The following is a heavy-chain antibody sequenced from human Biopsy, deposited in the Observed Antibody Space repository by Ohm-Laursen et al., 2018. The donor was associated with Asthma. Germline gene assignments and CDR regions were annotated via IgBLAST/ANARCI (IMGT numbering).Heavy chain of an antibody. CDR3: AKEVFPGWELRRGPDS. CDR2: ISFDGTNR. CDR1: GFSFSYYG. D-gene: IGHD1-26*01. J-gene: IGHJ4*02. Sequence: SLRLSCTASGFSFSYYGMHWVRQAPGKGLDWVAVISFDGTNRNYTDSVKGRFTISRDNSRNTLHLEMNSLRAEDTAVYFCAKEVFPGWELRRGPDSWGQGTLVTVSS. V-gene: IGHV3-30*18.